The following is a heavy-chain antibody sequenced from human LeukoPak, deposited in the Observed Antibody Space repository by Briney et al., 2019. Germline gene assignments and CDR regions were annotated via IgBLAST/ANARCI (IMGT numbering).Heavy chain of an antibody. CDR2: INHSGST. J-gene: IGHJ3*01. V-gene: IGHV4-34*01. CDR1: GGSFSGYY. D-gene: IGHD3-3*01. Sequence: PSETPSLTCAVYGGSFSGYYWSWIRQPPGKGLEWIGEINHSGSTNYNPSLKSRVTISVDTSKNQFSLKLSSVTAADTAVYYCARGGTYYDFWSGPTLSLWGQGTMVTVSS. CDR3: ARGGTYYDFWSGPTLSL.